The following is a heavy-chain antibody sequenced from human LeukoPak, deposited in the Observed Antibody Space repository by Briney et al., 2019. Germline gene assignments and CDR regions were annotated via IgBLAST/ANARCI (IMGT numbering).Heavy chain of an antibody. Sequence: GGSLRLSCAASGFTFSSYSMNWVRQATGKGLEWVSYISSSSSYIYYADSVKGRFTISSDNAKNSLYLQMNSLRAEDTAVYYCARDLDYDSSGYPGYWGQGTLVTVSS. D-gene: IGHD3-22*01. CDR1: GFTFSSYS. CDR3: ARDLDYDSSGYPGY. CDR2: ISSSSSYI. V-gene: IGHV3-21*01. J-gene: IGHJ4*02.